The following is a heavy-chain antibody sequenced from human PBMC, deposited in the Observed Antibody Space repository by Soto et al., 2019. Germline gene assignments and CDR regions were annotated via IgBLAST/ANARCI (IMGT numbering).Heavy chain of an antibody. Sequence: SETLSLTCSVSGGSISFYNWNWIRQSPGKGLEWFGYVYHSGRTNYNPSLKSRVTISVDTSKNQFSLQLSSVTAADTAVYYCASSEGDIAANPYFDYWGQGTLVTVSS. CDR3: ASSEGDIAANPYFDY. J-gene: IGHJ4*02. D-gene: IGHD6-25*01. CDR2: VYHSGRT. CDR1: GGSISFYN. V-gene: IGHV4-59*12.